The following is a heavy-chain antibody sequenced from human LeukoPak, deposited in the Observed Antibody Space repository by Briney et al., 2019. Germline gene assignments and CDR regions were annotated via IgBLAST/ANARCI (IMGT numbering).Heavy chain of an antibody. CDR1: GFIFSDYG. CDR3: AKGGKGAPGGDV. V-gene: IGHV3-33*06. J-gene: IGHJ6*04. Sequence: GGSLRLSCGASGFIFSDYGMNWVRQAPGKGLEWVAVIFYDGSNKYYADSVKGRFTISRDNSKNTLYLQMNSLRAEDTAVYYCAKGGKGAPGGDVWGKGTTVTVSS. D-gene: IGHD3-16*01. CDR2: IFYDGSNK.